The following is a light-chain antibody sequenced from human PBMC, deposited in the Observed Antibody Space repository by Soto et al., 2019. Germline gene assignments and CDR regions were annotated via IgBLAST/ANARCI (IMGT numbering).Light chain of an antibody. CDR1: QSVGSTY. J-gene: IGKJ1*01. CDR3: QQYGETPWT. V-gene: IGKV3-20*01. CDR2: GAS. Sequence: EVVLTQSPDTLSLSPGVRATLSCRASQSVGSTYLAWYQQTPGQAPRLLIFGASSRTTGIADRFSGSWSGTDFNLTISRLEPEDFAVYYCQQYGETPWTFGQGTKVEIK.